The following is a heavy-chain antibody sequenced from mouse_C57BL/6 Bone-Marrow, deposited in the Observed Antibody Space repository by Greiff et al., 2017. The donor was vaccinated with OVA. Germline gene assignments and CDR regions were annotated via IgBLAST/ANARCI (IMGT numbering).Heavy chain of an antibody. CDR3: ARGDYYGSSHGYFDV. Sequence: VQLKQSGPELVKPGASVKISCKASGYTFTDYYMNWVKQSHGKSLEWIGDINPNNGGTSYNQKFKGKATLTVDKSSSTAYMELRSLTSEDSAVYYCARGDYYGSSHGYFDVWGTGTTVTVSS. CDR2: INPNNGGT. J-gene: IGHJ1*03. CDR1: GYTFTDYY. V-gene: IGHV1-26*01. D-gene: IGHD1-1*01.